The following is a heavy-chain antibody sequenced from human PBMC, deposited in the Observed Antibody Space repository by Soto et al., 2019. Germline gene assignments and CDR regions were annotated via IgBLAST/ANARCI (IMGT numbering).Heavy chain of an antibody. CDR2: TSYDGSSE. Sequence: QVQLVESGGGVVQSGGSLTLSCTVGGFFLSDYGMHWVREARGKGLEGVAATSYDGSSEYDSDSVKDRFTTSRDNSKNTVYLHMNTLRAEDKGLYYCARGGGLNQLLSGSDHWGQGTLVTVSS. V-gene: IGHV3-33*05. D-gene: IGHD1-26*01. J-gene: IGHJ4*02. CDR3: ARGGGLNQLLSGSDH. CDR1: GFFLSDYG.